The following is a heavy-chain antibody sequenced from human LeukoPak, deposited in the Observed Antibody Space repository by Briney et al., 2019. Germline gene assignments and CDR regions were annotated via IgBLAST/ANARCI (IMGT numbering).Heavy chain of an antibody. Sequence: ASVKVSCKASGYTFTGYYMHWVRQAPGQGLEWMGGIIPIFGTANYAQKFQGRVTITTDESTSTAYMELSSLRSEDTAVYYCARVAQGHYGDYAYSFDYWGQGTLVTVSS. J-gene: IGHJ4*02. D-gene: IGHD4-17*01. CDR3: ARVAQGHYGDYAYSFDY. CDR2: IIPIFGTA. V-gene: IGHV1-69*05. CDR1: GYTFTGYY.